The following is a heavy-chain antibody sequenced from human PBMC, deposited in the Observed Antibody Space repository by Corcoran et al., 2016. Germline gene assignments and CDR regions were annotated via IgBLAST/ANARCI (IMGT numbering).Heavy chain of an antibody. V-gene: IGHV1-18*01. CDR2: ISAYNGNT. J-gene: IGHJ6*02. D-gene: IGHD5-18*01. CDR3: ARVPGDTAMVYYYGMDV. Sequence: QVLLVQSGAEVKKPGASVKVSCKASGYTFTSYGISWVRQAPGQGLEWMGWISAYNGNTNYAQKLQGRVTMTTDTSTSTAYMGLRSLRSDDTAVYYCARVPGDTAMVYYYGMDVWGQGTTVTVSS. CDR1: GYTFTSYG.